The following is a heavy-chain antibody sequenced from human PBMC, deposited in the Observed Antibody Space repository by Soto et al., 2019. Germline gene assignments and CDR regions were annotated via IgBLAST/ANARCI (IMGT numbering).Heavy chain of an antibody. D-gene: IGHD2-8*01. CDR3: ARDARSPTSTGIMVYGRGNWFDP. J-gene: IGHJ5*02. CDR2: INPSGGST. CDR1: GYTFTSYY. V-gene: IGHV1-46*01. Sequence: QVQLVQSGAEVKKPGASVKVSCKASGYTFTSYYMHWVRQAPGQGLEWMGIINPSGGSTSYAQKFQGRVTMTRDTSTSTVYMELSSLRSEDTAVYYCARDARSPTSTGIMVYGRGNWFDPWGQGTLVTVSS.